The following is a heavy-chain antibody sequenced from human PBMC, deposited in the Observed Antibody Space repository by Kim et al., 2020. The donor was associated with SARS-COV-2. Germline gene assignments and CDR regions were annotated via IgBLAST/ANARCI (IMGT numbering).Heavy chain of an antibody. J-gene: IGHJ4*02. V-gene: IGHV7-4-1*02. CDR3: GRGKRGGNSRLASGS. CDR1: GYTFTSYA. Sequence: ASVKVSCKASGYTFTSYAMNWVRQAPGQGLEWMGWINTNTGNPTYAQVFTGLFVFSLDTSVRTAYPQISSLKAEDTALYCRGRGKRGGNSRLASGSWGQGTLVTVSS. D-gene: IGHD2-21*02. CDR2: INTNTGNP.